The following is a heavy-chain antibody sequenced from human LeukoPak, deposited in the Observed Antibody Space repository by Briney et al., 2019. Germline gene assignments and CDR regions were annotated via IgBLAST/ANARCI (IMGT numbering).Heavy chain of an antibody. CDR1: GFTFSLYW. CDR2: IKHDGSEK. Sequence: GGSLRLSCVASGFTFSLYWMTWVRQAPGKGLEWVANIKHDGSEKYYVDSVKGRFTISRDNAKKSLYLQMNSLRGEDTAVYYCAGGRSTEYWGQGTLVTVSS. V-gene: IGHV3-7*01. CDR3: AGGRSTEY. J-gene: IGHJ4*02.